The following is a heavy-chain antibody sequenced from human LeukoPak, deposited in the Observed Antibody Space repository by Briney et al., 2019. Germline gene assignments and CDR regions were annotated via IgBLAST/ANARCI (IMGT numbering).Heavy chain of an antibody. J-gene: IGHJ4*02. D-gene: IGHD6-13*01. CDR3: ASTVYSSSWYSGDY. Sequence: SETLSLTCTVSGGSISSYYWSWIRPPPGKGLEGVGYIYYCGSTNHNPPLKRRATLPVDTYKSQFSLKLSSVTAADTAVYYCASTVYSSSWYSGDYWGQGTLVTVSS. V-gene: IGHV4-59*08. CDR2: IYYCGST. CDR1: GGSISSYY.